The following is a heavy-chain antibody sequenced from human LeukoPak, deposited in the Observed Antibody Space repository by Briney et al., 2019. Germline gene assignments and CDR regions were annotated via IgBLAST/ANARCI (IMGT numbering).Heavy chain of an antibody. D-gene: IGHD3-22*01. V-gene: IGHV3-23*01. CDR2: ISGSGGST. CDR3: ARPRGSGYYLGGAFDI. CDR1: GFTFSSYA. J-gene: IGHJ3*02. Sequence: GGSLRLSCAASGFTFSSYAMSWVRQAPGKGLEWVSAISGSGGSTYYADSVKGRFTISRDNSKNTLYLQMNSLRAEDTAVYYCARPRGSGYYLGGAFDIWGQGTMVTVSS.